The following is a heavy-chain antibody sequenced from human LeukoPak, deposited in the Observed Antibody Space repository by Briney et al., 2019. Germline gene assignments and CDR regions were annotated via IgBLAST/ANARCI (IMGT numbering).Heavy chain of an antibody. D-gene: IGHD2-2*01. CDR1: GFTFSSYG. CDR3: AKDGARRVVVPAAKDY. V-gene: IGHV3-30*02. J-gene: IGHJ4*02. CDR2: IRYDGSNK. Sequence: PGGSLRLSCAASGFTFSSYGMHWVRQAPGKGLAGVAFIRYDGSNKYYADSVKGRFTISRDNSKNTLYLQMNSLRAEDTAVYYCAKDGARRVVVPAAKDYWGQGTLVTVSS.